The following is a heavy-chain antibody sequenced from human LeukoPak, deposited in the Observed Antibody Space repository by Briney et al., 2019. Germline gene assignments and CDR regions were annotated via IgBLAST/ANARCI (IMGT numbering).Heavy chain of an antibody. D-gene: IGHD1-14*01. CDR3: ARDRQGSAYYYMDV. CDR2: MYSGGST. Sequence: PGGSPRLSCAASGLTVSSNYMSWVRQAPGKGLEWVSVMYSGGSTYYADSVKGRFTISRDNSKNTLYLQMNSLRIEDTAMYYCARDRQGSAYYYMDVWGKGTTVTVS. CDR1: GLTVSSNY. J-gene: IGHJ6*03. V-gene: IGHV3-66*02.